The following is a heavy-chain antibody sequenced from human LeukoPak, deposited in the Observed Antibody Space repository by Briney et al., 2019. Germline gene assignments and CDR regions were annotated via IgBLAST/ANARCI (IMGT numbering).Heavy chain of an antibody. CDR1: GGSISSSSYY. Sequence: SETLSLTCTVSGGSISSSSYYWGWIRQPPGKGMEWIGSIYYSGSTYYNPSLKSRVTISVDTSKNQFFLKLSSVTAADTAVYYCARRFGSGWFPRGFDYWGQGTLVTVSS. J-gene: IGHJ4*02. V-gene: IGHV4-39*01. CDR2: IYYSGST. CDR3: ARRFGSGWFPRGFDY. D-gene: IGHD6-19*01.